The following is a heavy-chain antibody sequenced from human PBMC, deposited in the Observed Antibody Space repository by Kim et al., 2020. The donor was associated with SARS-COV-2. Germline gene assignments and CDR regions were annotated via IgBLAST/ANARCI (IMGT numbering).Heavy chain of an antibody. V-gene: IGHV5-51*01. CDR1: GYSFSSQW. CDR3: VTTTEVVSAARGFDI. CDR2: IWPGDSDT. J-gene: IGHJ3*02. Sequence: GESLKISCKGSGYSFSSQWIGWVRQIPEKGLEWMGFIWPGDSDTRYNPSFQGQVTMSADKSINTAYLQWRSLKASDTAIYYCVTTTEVVSAARGFDIWGQGTRVTVSS. D-gene: IGHD3-10*01.